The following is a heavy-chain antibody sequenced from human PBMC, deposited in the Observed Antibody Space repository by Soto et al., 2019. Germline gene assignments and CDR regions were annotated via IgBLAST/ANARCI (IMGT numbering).Heavy chain of an antibody. V-gene: IGHV1-69*13. CDR1: GGTFSSYA. CDR2: IIPIFGTA. Sequence: ASVKVSCKASGGTFSSYAISWVRQAPGQGLEWMGGIIPIFGTANYAQKFQGRVTITADESTSTAYMELSSLRSEDTAVYYCARPKGCSGGSCYEEFGWFDPWGQGTLVTVSS. CDR3: ARPKGCSGGSCYEEFGWFDP. J-gene: IGHJ5*02. D-gene: IGHD2-15*01.